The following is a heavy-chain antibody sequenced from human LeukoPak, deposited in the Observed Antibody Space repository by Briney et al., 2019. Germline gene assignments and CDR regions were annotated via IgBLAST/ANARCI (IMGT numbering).Heavy chain of an antibody. CDR2: INPNSGGT. J-gene: IGHJ4*02. CDR3: AREEGDYVWGSYRENGY. V-gene: IGHV1-2*02. Sequence: ASVKVSCKASGYTFTGYYMHWVRRAPGQGLEWMGWINPNSGGTNYAQKFQGRVTMTRDTSISTAYMELSRLRSDDTAVYYCAREEGDYVWGSYRENGYWGQGTLVTVSS. CDR1: GYTFTGYY. D-gene: IGHD3-16*02.